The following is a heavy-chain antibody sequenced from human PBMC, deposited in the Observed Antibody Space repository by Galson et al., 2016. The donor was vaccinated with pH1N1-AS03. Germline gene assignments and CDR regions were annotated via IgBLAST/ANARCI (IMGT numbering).Heavy chain of an antibody. CDR1: GYTFTSHV. CDR2: INTDTGYT. CDR3: ARNSSGGGGLDH. D-gene: IGHD3-22*01. J-gene: IGHJ4*02. Sequence: SVKVSCKASGYTFTSHVVDWVRQAPGQSLEWMGWINTDTGYTKYSQKFQGRVTITKDTSATTAYMELNSLTSEDTAVSYCARNSSGGGGLDHWGQGTLVTGSS. V-gene: IGHV1-3*04.